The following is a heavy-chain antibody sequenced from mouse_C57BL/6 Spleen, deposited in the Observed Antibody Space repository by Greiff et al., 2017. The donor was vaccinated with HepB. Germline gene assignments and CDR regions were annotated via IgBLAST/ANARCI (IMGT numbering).Heavy chain of an antibody. CDR2: IYPGDGDT. CDR1: GYAFSSYW. V-gene: IGHV1-80*01. Sequence: LVESGAELVKPGASVKISCKASGYAFSSYWMNWVKQRPGKGLEWIGQIYPGDGDTNYNGKFKGKATLTADKSSSTAYMQLSSLTSEDSAVYFCARCVATDFDYWGQGTTLTVSS. CDR3: ARCVATDFDY. J-gene: IGHJ2*01. D-gene: IGHD1-1*01.